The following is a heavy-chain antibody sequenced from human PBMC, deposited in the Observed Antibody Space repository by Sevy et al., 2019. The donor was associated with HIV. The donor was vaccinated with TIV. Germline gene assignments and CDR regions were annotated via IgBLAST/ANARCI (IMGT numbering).Heavy chain of an antibody. J-gene: IGHJ4*02. V-gene: IGHV3-49*04. Sequence: GGALRLSCTTSGFTFGDYAMNWVRQAPGKGLEWVAFFKSKAYGETLNQAASVKVRLIISRDDSKSIVYLQMNDLKTEDTGVYYSTRWKGAQSIFDYWGQGALVTVSS. CDR1: GFTFGDYA. D-gene: IGHD1-1*01. CDR2: FKSKAYGETL. CDR3: TRWKGAQSIFDY.